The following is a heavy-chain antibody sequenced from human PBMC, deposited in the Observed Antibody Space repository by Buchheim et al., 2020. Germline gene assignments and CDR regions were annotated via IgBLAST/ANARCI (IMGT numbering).Heavy chain of an antibody. CDR2: INPNSGVP. D-gene: IGHD7-27*01. V-gene: IGHV1-2*02. J-gene: IGHJ5*02. Sequence: LVQSGPEVKKPGASVNVSCRASGYAFTAYYVHWVRQAPGQGLEWMGWINPNSGVPNYAQKFQGRLTMTRDTSTSTVYMDLRRLTSDDAAVYYCVRAQGNWGPLPLTSWGQGTL. CDR3: VRAQGNWGPLPLTS. CDR1: GYAFTAYY.